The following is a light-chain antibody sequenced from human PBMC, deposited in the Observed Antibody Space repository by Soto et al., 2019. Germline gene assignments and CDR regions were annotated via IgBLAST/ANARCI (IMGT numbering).Light chain of an antibody. CDR1: SSNIGAGYD. V-gene: IGLV1-40*01. CDR3: QSYDSSLSGNWV. J-gene: IGLJ3*02. Sequence: QSVLTQPPSVSGAPGQRVTISCTGSSSNIGAGYDVHWYQQLPGTAPKLLIYGNSNRPSGVPDRFSGSKSGTSASLAITGLQAEDEADYYCQSYDSSLSGNWVFGGETKLTVL. CDR2: GNS.